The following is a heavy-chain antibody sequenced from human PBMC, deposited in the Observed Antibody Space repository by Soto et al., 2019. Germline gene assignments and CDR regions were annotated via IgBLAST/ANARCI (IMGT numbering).Heavy chain of an antibody. CDR2: INHSGST. J-gene: IGHJ4*02. CDR1: GGSFSGYY. V-gene: IGHV4-34*01. Sequence: LSLTCAVYGGSFSGYYWSWIRQPPGKGLEWIGEINHSGSTNYNPSLKSRVTISVDTSKNQFSLKLSSVTAADTAVYYCARLANGYSSSYHKEPFDYWGQGTLVTVSS. CDR3: ARLANGYSSSYHKEPFDY. D-gene: IGHD6-13*01.